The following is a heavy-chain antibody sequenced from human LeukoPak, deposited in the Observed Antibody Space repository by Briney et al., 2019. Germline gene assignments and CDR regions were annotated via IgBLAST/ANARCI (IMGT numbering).Heavy chain of an antibody. V-gene: IGHV3-9*01. CDR1: GFTFDDYA. CDR2: ISWNSGSI. CDR3: AKDMSAYGSGTTTDYYGMDV. J-gene: IGHJ6*02. D-gene: IGHD3-10*01. Sequence: GGPLRLSCAASGFTFDDYAMHWVRQAPGKGLEWVSGISWNSGSIGYADSVKGRFTISRDNAKNSLYLQMNSLRAEDTALYYCAKDMSAYGSGTTTDYYGMDVWGQGTTVTVSS.